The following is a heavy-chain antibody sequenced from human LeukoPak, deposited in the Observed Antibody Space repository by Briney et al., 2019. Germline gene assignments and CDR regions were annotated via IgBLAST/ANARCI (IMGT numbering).Heavy chain of an antibody. D-gene: IGHD3-22*01. CDR1: GGSIRGYY. CDR3: VYSSGYYYFDY. J-gene: IGHJ4*02. CDR2: IYYSGSI. Sequence: SETPSLTCNVSGGSIRGYYWSWIRQSPGKGLEWIGYIYYSGSINYNPSLKSRVTISVDTSKSQFSLRLSSVTTADTALYYCVYSSGYYYFDYWGQGALVTVSS. V-gene: IGHV4-59*03.